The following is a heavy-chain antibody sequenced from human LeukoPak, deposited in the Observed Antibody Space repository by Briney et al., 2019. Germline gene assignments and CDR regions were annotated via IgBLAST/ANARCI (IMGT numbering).Heavy chain of an antibody. CDR2: IYYSGST. V-gene: IGHV4-61*01. J-gene: IGHJ4*02. D-gene: IGHD1-26*01. CDR3: ARLGPDSGSYKGWYYFDY. Sequence: PSETLSLTCAVSGGSLSSNSYYWSWLRQPPGKGLEWIGYIYYSGSTNYNPSLKSRVTISVDTSKNQFSLKLSSVTAADTAVYYCARLGPDSGSYKGWYYFDYWGQGTLVTVSS. CDR1: GGSLSSNSYY.